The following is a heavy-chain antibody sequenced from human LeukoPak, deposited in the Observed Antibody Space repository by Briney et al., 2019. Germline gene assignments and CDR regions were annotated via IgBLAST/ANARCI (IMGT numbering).Heavy chain of an antibody. V-gene: IGHV1-46*01. J-gene: IGHJ4*02. CDR1: GYTFTSYY. D-gene: IGHD3-22*01. Sequence: ASVKVSCKASGYTFTSYYMHWVRQAPGQGLEWMGIINPSGGSTSYAQKFQGRVTMTRDTSTSTVYMELSSLRSEDTAVYYCARDYYDSSGYYGLEGYWGQGTLVTVSS. CDR3: ARDYYDSSGYYGLEGY. CDR2: INPSGGST.